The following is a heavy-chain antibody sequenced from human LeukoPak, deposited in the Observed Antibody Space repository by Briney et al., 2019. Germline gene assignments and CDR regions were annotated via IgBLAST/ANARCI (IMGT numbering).Heavy chain of an antibody. Sequence: ASVKVSCKASGYTFTSYGISWVQQAPGQGLEWMGWISAYNGNTNYAQKLQGRVTMTTDTSTSTAYMELRSLRSDDTAVYYCTSTKYASSGYYARFQAFDIWGQGTMVTVSS. CDR3: TSTKYASSGYYARFQAFDI. CDR1: GYTFTSYG. D-gene: IGHD3-22*01. CDR2: ISAYNGNT. J-gene: IGHJ3*02. V-gene: IGHV1-18*01.